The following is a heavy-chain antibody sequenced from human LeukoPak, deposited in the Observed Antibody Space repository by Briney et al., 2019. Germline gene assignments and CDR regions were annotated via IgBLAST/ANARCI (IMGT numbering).Heavy chain of an antibody. V-gene: IGHV3-23*01. J-gene: IGHJ4*02. CDR3: AKKYGTGSYYFDC. CDR2: ISGSGGST. D-gene: IGHD3-10*01. CDR1: GFTFSNYA. Sequence: GGSLRLSCAASGFTFSNYAISWVRQAPGKGLEWVSAISGSGGSTYYADSVKGRFSFSRDNSKNTLYLQMNNLRAEDTAVYYCAKKYGTGSYYFDCWGQGTLVTVSP.